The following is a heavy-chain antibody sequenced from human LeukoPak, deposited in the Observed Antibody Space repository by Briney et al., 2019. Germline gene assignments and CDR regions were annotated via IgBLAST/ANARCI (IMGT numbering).Heavy chain of an antibody. CDR3: ARGSHRGYCTTSNCYTVDY. J-gene: IGHJ4*01. CDR1: RYTFTSYE. CDR2: MNPDSGNT. V-gene: IGHV1-8*01. D-gene: IGHD2-2*02. Sequence: GASVKVSCKAARYTFTSYEINWVRQAPGQGLEWMGWMNPDSGNTGYAQKFQGRVSMTRNTSISTAYMELGGLTSDDTAVYFCARGSHRGYCTTSNCYTVDYWGQGTLVSVSS.